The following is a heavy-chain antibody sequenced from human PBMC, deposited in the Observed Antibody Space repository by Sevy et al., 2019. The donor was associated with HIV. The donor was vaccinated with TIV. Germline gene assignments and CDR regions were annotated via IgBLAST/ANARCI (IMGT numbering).Heavy chain of an antibody. V-gene: IGHV3-30-3*01. CDR3: ARDDEPDYYYFDMDV. J-gene: IGHJ6*02. CDR2: ISYDGSNK. Sequence: GGSLRLSCAASGFTISNAWMNWVRQAPGKGLEWVAVISYDGSNKYYADSVKGRFTISRDNSKNTLYLQMDGLRAEDTALYYCARDDEPDYYYFDMDVWGQGTTVTVSS. CDR1: GFTISNAW.